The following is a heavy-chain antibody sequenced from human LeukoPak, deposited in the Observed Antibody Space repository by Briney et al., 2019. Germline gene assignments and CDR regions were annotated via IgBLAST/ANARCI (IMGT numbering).Heavy chain of an antibody. D-gene: IGHD3-22*01. CDR3: ATLGEYYDSSGYYYN. CDR1: GGSFSGYY. Sequence: SETLSLTCAVYGGSFSGYYWSWIRQPPGKGLEWIWEINHSGSTNYNPSLKSRVTISVDTSKNQFSLKLTSVTAADTAVYYCATLGEYYDSSGYYYNWGQGTLVTVSS. J-gene: IGHJ4*02. V-gene: IGHV4-34*01. CDR2: INHSGST.